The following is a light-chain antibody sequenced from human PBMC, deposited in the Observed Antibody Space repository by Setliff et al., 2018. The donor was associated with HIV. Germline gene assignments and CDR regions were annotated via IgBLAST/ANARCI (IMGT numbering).Light chain of an antibody. CDR3: CSYAGTYTSPFV. CDR2: DVS. V-gene: IGLV2-11*01. J-gene: IGLJ1*01. Sequence: QSVLTQPRSVSGSPGQSVTISCTGTSSDVGGYNYVSWHQQHPDKAPKLIIYDVSKRLSGVPDRFSGSTTGNTTSLTISGLQAEDAVDYYCCSYAGTYTSPFVFGTGTKVTV. CDR1: SSDVGGYNY.